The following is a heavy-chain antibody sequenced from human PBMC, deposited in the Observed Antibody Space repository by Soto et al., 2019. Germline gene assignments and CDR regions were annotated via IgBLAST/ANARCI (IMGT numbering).Heavy chain of an antibody. V-gene: IGHV1-8*01. CDR2: MNPNSGNT. Sequence: QVQLVQSGAEVKKPGASVKVSCKASGYTFTSYYINWVRQATGQWLEWMGWMNPNSGNTGDAQKFKGRVTMTRNTSIITAYMELGSLRSEDTDVYYCARTLYGDNVDYWGQGTLVTVSS. CDR3: ARTLYGDNVDY. D-gene: IGHD4-17*01. CDR1: GYTFTSYY. J-gene: IGHJ4*02.